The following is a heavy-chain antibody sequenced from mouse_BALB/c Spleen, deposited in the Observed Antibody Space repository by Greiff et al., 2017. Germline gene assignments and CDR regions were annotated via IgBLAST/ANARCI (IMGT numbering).Heavy chain of an antibody. CDR1: GYSFTSYW. V-gene: IGHV1-5*01. CDR2: IYPGNSDT. J-gene: IGHJ4*01. D-gene: IGHD1-2*01. CDR3: TRDLFITTATDYYAMDY. Sequence: EVQLQQSGTVLARPGASVKMSCKASGYSFTSYWMHWVKQRPGQGLEWIGAIYPGNSDTSYNQKFKGKAKLTAVTSASTAYMELSSLTNEDSAVYYCTRDLFITTATDYYAMDYGGQGTSVTVSS.